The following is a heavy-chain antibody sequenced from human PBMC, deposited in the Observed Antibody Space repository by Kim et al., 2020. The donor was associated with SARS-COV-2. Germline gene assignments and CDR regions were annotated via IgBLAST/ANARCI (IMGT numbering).Heavy chain of an antibody. V-gene: IGHV5-10-1*01. CDR2: IDPSDSYT. CDR3: ARLDIPVLGDLNWFDP. CDR1: GYSFTSYW. D-gene: IGHD3-16*01. Sequence: GESLKISCKGSGYSFTSYWISWVRQMPGKGLEWMGRIDPSDSYTNYSPSFQGHVTISADKSISTAYLQWSSLKASDTAMYYCARLDIPVLGDLNWFDPWGQGTLVTVSS. J-gene: IGHJ5*02.